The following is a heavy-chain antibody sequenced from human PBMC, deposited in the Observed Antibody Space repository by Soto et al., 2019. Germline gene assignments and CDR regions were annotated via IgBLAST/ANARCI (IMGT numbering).Heavy chain of an antibody. V-gene: IGHV3-33*01. CDR1: GFTFSSYG. D-gene: IGHD3-16*01. Sequence: PGGSLRLSCAASGFTFSSYGMHWVRQAPGKGLEWVAVIWYDGSNKYYADSVKGRFTISRDNSKNTLYLQMNSLRAEDTAVYYCARGLWGSYYYYGMDVWGQGTTVTV. CDR2: IWYDGSNK. CDR3: ARGLWGSYYYYGMDV. J-gene: IGHJ6*02.